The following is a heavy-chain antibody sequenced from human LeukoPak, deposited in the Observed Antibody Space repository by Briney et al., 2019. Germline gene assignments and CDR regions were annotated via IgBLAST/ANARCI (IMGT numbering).Heavy chain of an antibody. CDR3: ARAGSIAAPSYYYGMDV. Sequence: SETLSLTCTVSGGSISRGGYYWSWIRQHPGKGLEWIGYIYYSGSTYYNPSLKSRVTISVDTSKNQFSLKLSSVTAADTAVYYCARAGSIAAPSYYYGMDVWGQGTTVTVSS. CDR2: IYYSGST. CDR1: GGSISRGGYY. V-gene: IGHV4-31*03. J-gene: IGHJ6*02. D-gene: IGHD6-6*01.